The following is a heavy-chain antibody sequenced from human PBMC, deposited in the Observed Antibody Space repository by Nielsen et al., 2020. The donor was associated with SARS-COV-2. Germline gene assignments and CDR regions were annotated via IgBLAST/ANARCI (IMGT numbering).Heavy chain of an antibody. CDR1: GFTFGDYA. Sequence: GESLKISCTASGFTFGDYAMSWFRQAPGKGLEWVGFIRSKAYGGTTEYAASVKGRFTISRDDSKSIAYLQMNSLKTEDTAVYYCAREQVTAITGDAFDIWGQGTMVTVSS. J-gene: IGHJ3*02. CDR3: AREQVTAITGDAFDI. CDR2: IRSKAYGGTT. V-gene: IGHV3-49*03. D-gene: IGHD2-21*02.